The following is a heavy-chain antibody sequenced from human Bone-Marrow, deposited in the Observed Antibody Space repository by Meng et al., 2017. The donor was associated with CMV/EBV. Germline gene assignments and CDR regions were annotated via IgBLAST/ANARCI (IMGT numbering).Heavy chain of an antibody. CDR1: GFTFSSYS. CDR3: ARAPHITMIWGDAFDI. CDR2: ISSSSSYI. J-gene: IGHJ3*02. Sequence: GRSLRLSCAASGFTFSSYSMNWVRQAPGKGLEWVSSISSSSSYIYYADSVKGRFTISRDNSKNTLYLQMNSLRAEDTAVYYCARAPHITMIWGDAFDIWGQGTMVTVSS. D-gene: IGHD3-22*01. V-gene: IGHV3-21*01.